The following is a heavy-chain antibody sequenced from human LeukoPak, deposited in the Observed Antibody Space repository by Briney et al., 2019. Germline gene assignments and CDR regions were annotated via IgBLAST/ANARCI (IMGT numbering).Heavy chain of an antibody. D-gene: IGHD3-10*01. CDR1: GFTFSSHG. CDR3: AKDGTMVRGLIILNIGDHYYMDV. Sequence: PGGSLRLSCAAPGFTFSSHGMHWVRQAPGRGLEWVAFIRYDGSNKYYADSVKGRFTISRDNSKNTLYLQMNSLRAEDTAVYYCAKDGTMVRGLIILNIGDHYYMDVWGKGTTVTVSS. J-gene: IGHJ6*03. CDR2: IRYDGSNK. V-gene: IGHV3-30*02.